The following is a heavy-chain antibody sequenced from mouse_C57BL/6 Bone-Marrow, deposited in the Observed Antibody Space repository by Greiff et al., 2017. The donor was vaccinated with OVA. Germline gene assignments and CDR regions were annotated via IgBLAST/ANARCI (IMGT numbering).Heavy chain of an antibody. J-gene: IGHJ4*01. CDR2: LNPSNGGT. Sequence: QVQLQQPGTELVKPGASVKLSCKASGYTFTCYWMNWVKQRPGKGLEWIGILNPSNGGTNYNEKFKSKATLNVDKSSSTAYMQLSSLTAEDSAVYDCARAGGDAMDYWGQGTSVTVSS. CDR1: GYTFTCYW. CDR3: ARAGGDAMDY. V-gene: IGHV1-53*01.